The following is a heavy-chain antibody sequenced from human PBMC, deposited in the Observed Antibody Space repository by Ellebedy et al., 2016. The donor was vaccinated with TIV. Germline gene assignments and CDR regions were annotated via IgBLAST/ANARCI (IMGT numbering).Heavy chain of an antibody. CDR1: GGSISSYY. V-gene: IGHV4-4*07. CDR3: ARAHSEDSSSWARFDY. CDR2: IYTSGST. D-gene: IGHD6-13*01. Sequence: MPSETLSLTCTVSGGSISSYYWSWIRQPAGKGLEWIGRIYTSGSTNYNPSLKSRVTMSVDTSKNQFSLKLSSVTAADTAVYYCARAHSEDSSSWARFDYWGQGTLVTVSS. J-gene: IGHJ4*02.